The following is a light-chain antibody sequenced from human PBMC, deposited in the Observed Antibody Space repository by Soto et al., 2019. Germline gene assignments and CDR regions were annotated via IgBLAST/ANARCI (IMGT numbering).Light chain of an antibody. CDR1: SSDIGSYNL. Sequence: QSALTQPASVSGSPGQSITISCIGTSSDIGSYNLVSWYQQYPGKAPKLMIFEVHKRPSGVPDRFSGSKSGNTASLTVSGLQAEDEADYYCSSYGGTNNLLFGGGTKLTVL. J-gene: IGLJ2*01. CDR2: EVH. V-gene: IGLV2-8*01. CDR3: SSYGGTNNLL.